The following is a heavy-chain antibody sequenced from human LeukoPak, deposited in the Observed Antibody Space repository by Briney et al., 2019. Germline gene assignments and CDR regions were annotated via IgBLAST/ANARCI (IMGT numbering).Heavy chain of an antibody. Sequence: GGSLRLSCAASGFTFSSYAMSWVRQAPGKGLEWVAAISGSGGSTYYADSVKGRFTISRDNSRNTLYLQMNSLRAEDTAVYYCAKEGDGSGEAPYWGQGTLVTVSS. CDR2: ISGSGGST. CDR1: GFTFSSYA. D-gene: IGHD3-10*01. CDR3: AKEGDGSGEAPY. V-gene: IGHV3-23*01. J-gene: IGHJ4*02.